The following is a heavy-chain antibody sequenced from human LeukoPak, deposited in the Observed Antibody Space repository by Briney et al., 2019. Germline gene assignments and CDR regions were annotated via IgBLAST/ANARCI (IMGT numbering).Heavy chain of an antibody. J-gene: IGHJ4*02. CDR1: GFTFSSYA. CDR3: AKYAMRETFFGGY. V-gene: IGHV3-23*01. D-gene: IGHD3-3*01. Sequence: PGGSLRLSCAASGFTFSSYAMAWVRQGPGKGLEWVSRISAGGSRTYYSESVKGRFTISRDNSKNTLYLQMNSLRVEDTALYYCAKYAMRETFFGGYWGQGNLVTVSS. CDR2: ISAGGSRT.